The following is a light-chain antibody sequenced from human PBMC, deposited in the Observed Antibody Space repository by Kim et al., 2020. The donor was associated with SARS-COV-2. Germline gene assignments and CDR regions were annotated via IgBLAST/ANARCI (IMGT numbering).Light chain of an antibody. Sequence: QTVTSSGSGTNAKIGSNCVSWYQSVPGIAPKLLIVENDQRYSGIPDRFAATKAGTAATLDITGLQTGDEADYYCATWDTSLSNVVFGEGTQLTVL. CDR2: END. J-gene: IGLJ2*01. CDR3: ATWDTSLSNVV. V-gene: IGLV1-51*01. CDR1: NAKIGSNC.